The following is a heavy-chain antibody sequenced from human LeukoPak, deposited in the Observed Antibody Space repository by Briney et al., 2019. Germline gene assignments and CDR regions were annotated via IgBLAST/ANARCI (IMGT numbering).Heavy chain of an antibody. V-gene: IGHV4-34*01. CDR3: ARRKAYGSGSYYNANPFDY. CDR1: GGSFSGYY. D-gene: IGHD3-10*01. J-gene: IGHJ4*02. Sequence: SETLSLTCAVYGGSFSGYYWSWIRQPPGKGLEWIGEINHSGSTNYNPSLKSRVTISVDTSKNQSSLKLSSVTAADTAVYYCARRKAYGSGSYYNANPFDYWGQGTLVTVSS. CDR2: INHSGST.